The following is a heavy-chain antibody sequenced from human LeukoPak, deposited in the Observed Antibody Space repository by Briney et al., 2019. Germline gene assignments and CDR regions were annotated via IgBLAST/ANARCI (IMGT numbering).Heavy chain of an antibody. D-gene: IGHD2-2*02. CDR2: ISSSGSTI. V-gene: IGHV3-11*04. J-gene: IGHJ3*02. Sequence: GGSLRLSCAASGFTFSDYYMSWIRQAPGKGLEWVSYISSSGSTIYYADSVKGRFTISRDNAKNSLYLQMNSLRAEDTAVYYCAREPPVVPAAIDAFDIWGQGTMVTVSS. CDR3: AREPPVVPAAIDAFDI. CDR1: GFTFSDYY.